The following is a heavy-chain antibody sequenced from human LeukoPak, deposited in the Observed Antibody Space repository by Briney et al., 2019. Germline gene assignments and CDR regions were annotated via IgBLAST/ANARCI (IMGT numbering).Heavy chain of an antibody. CDR3: ARAENYDSSGYYQTYYFDY. D-gene: IGHD3-22*01. CDR1: GGSISSSNW. V-gene: IGHV4-4*02. Sequence: PSETLSLTCAVSGGSISSSNWWSWVRQPPGKGLEWIGEIYHSGSTNYNPSLKSRVTISVDKSKNQFSLKLSSATAADTAVYYCARAENYDSSGYYQTYYFDYWGQGTLVTVSS. CDR2: IYHSGST. J-gene: IGHJ4*02.